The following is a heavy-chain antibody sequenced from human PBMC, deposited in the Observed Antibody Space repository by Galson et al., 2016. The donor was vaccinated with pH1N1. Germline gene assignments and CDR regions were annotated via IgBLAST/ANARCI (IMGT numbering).Heavy chain of an antibody. J-gene: IGHJ4*02. D-gene: IGHD6-25*01. V-gene: IGHV5-51*01. CDR2: IYPGDSDA. CDR1: GYNFPIYW. CDR3: ARRYEAAYFN. Sequence: QSGAEVKKPGESLKISCKGSGYNFPIYWIAWVRQMPGKGLEWMGIIYPGDSDAKYSPSFQGRVTISADKSINTAYLQLSTLKVSDSGIYYCARRYEAAYFNWGQGTLVTVSS.